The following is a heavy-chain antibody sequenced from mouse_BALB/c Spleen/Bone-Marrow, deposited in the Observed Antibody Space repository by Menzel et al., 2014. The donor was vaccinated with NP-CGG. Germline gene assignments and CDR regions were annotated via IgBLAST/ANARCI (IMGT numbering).Heavy chain of an antibody. V-gene: IGHV1S81*02. D-gene: IGHD2-14*01. J-gene: IGHJ4*01. CDR1: GYTFTSYY. CDR2: INPSNGGT. Sequence: QVQLQQSGAELVKPGASVKLSCKASGYTFTSYYMYWVKQRSGQGLEWIGEINPSNGGTNFNEKFKSKATLTVDKSSSTAYMQLSSLTSEDSAVYYCTRREYYRYDRAMDYWCQGTSVTVSS. CDR3: TRREYYRYDRAMDY.